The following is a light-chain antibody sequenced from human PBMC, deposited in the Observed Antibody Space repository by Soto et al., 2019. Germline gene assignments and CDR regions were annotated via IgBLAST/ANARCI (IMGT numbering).Light chain of an antibody. CDR3: QQYGSSQWT. Sequence: EIVLTQSPGTLSLSPGARATLSCRASQSVSSSYLAWYQQKPGQAPRLLIYGASSRATGIPDRFSGSWSGTVVTITISRLEPEDCQVYDGQQYGSSQWTFGQGTKVDIK. CDR2: GAS. CDR1: QSVSSSY. J-gene: IGKJ1*01. V-gene: IGKV3-20*01.